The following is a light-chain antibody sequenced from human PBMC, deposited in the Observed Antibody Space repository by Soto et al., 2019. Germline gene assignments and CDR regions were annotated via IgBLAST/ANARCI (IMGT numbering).Light chain of an antibody. CDR3: SSYTTRRTYV. J-gene: IGLJ1*01. V-gene: IGLV2-14*01. CDR2: EVS. CDR1: SSDLGAYNF. Sequence: QSALTQPASVSGSPGQSITISCTGTSSDLGAYNFVSWYQQYPGKAPKLIIYEVSNRPSGVSTRFSGSKSGNTASLTVSGLQTEDEADYHCSSYTTRRTYVFGTGTKVTVL.